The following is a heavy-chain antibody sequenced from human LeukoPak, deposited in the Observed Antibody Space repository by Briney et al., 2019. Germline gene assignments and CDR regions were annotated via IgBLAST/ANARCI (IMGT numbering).Heavy chain of an antibody. V-gene: IGHV3-23*01. CDR2: ISGRGDAS. CDR3: AKAPPDKWEYYYGMDV. D-gene: IGHD1-26*01. Sequence: GGSLRLSCAASGFTFSGYAMTWVRQAPGKGLEWVSAISGRGDASYYAESVKGRFTISRDNSKSTLYLQMNSLRAEDTAVYYCAKAPPDKWEYYYGMDVWGKGTTVTVSS. J-gene: IGHJ6*04. CDR1: GFTFSGYA.